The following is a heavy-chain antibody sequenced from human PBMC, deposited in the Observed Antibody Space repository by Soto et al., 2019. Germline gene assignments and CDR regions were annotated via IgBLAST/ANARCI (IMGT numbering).Heavy chain of an antibody. CDR1: GGTFSSYA. V-gene: IGHV1-69*01. Sequence: QWQLVQSGAEVKKPGSSVKVSCKVSGGTFSSYAIGWVRQSPGQGLEWMGGIIPITGTVNEAQKFQGRVTITADESNTTGYMELSRLRSEDTAVYCCAREYSRSAQYWYFDVWGRGTLVTVSS. J-gene: IGHJ2*01. CDR3: AREYSRSAQYWYFDV. D-gene: IGHD6-6*01. CDR2: IIPITGTV.